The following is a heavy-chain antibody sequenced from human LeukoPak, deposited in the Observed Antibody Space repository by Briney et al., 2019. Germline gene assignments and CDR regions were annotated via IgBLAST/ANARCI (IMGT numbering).Heavy chain of an antibody. D-gene: IGHD3-9*01. Sequence: ASVKVSCKASGYTFTSYDINWVRQATGQGLEWVGWMNPNSGNTGYAQKFQGRVTMTRNTSISTAYMELSSLRSEDTAVYYCARGPTYDILTGYYLGLWGQGTLVTVSS. CDR3: ARGPTYDILTGYYLGL. CDR2: MNPNSGNT. J-gene: IGHJ4*02. CDR1: GYTFTSYD. V-gene: IGHV1-8*01.